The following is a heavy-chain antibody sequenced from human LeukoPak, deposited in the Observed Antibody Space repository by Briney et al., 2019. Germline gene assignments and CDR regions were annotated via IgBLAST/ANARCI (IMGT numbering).Heavy chain of an antibody. CDR2: ISYDGSNK. J-gene: IGHJ4*02. CDR1: GFTFSSYG. CDR3: AKGPTVYYDSSGDQLGY. D-gene: IGHD3-22*01. Sequence: TGGSLRLSCAASGFTFSSYGMHWVRQAPGKGLEWVAVISYDGSNKYYADSVKGRFTISRDNSKNTLYLQMNSLRAEDTAVYYCAKGPTVYYDSSGDQLGYWGQGTLVTVSS. V-gene: IGHV3-30*18.